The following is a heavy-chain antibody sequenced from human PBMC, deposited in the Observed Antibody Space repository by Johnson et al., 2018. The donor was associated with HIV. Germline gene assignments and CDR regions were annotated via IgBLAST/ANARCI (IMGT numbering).Heavy chain of an antibody. V-gene: IGHV3-33*06. J-gene: IGHJ3*02. CDR2: IWYDGSNK. D-gene: IGHD2-15*01. CDR3: AKEALRGGEYDAFDI. Sequence: QVQLVESGGGVVQPGRSLRLSCEASGITFSSYGMNWVRQAPGKGLEWVAVIWYDGSNKYYADSVKGRFTIFRDNSKNTLYMQMKSLRVEDTAVYYCAKEALRGGEYDAFDIWGQGTMVTVS. CDR1: GITFSSYG.